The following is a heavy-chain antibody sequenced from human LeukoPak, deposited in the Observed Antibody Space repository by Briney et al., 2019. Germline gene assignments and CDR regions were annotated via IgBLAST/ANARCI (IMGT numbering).Heavy chain of an antibody. Sequence: GGSLRLSCVASGFTFIDYYMSWIRQAPGKGLEWVSYISSSTSYTNYADSVKGRFTISRDNAKNSLYLQMNSLRAEDTAVYYCARDIYGRDGYTPGGYWGQGTLVTVSS. CDR1: GFTFIDYY. V-gene: IGHV3-11*06. CDR2: ISSSTSYT. J-gene: IGHJ4*02. CDR3: ARDIYGRDGYTPGGY. D-gene: IGHD5-24*01.